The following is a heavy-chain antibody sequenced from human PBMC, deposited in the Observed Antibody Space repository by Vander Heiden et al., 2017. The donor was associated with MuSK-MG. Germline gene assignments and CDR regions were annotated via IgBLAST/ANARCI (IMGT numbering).Heavy chain of an antibody. CDR1: GFTLSSYA. V-gene: IGHV3-30*04. D-gene: IGHD2-15*01. J-gene: IGHJ4*02. Sequence: QVQLVESGGGVVQPGRSLRLPCAASGFTLSSYAMHWVRQAPGKGLEWVAVISYDGSNKYYADSVKGRFTISRDNSKNTLYLQMNSLRAEDTAVYYCARDVAVVVVAATGDYWGQGTLVTVSS. CDR2: ISYDGSNK. CDR3: ARDVAVVVVAATGDY.